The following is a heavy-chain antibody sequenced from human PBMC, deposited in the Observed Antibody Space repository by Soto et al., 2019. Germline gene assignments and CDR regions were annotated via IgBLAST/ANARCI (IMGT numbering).Heavy chain of an antibody. D-gene: IGHD3-10*01. CDR2: IKSKSDRGTT. CDR3: STSGTPFQH. J-gene: IGHJ1*01. V-gene: IGHV3-15*01. Sequence: DVQLVESGGGLVEPGGSLRLSCSASGFTFSSAWMSWVRQAPGKGLEWFGRIKSKSDRGTTDYAAPVKGRFAISRDDSKNTVYLQMNSLKTGDTAMYYCSTSGTPFQHWGQGALVTVSS. CDR1: GFTFSSAW.